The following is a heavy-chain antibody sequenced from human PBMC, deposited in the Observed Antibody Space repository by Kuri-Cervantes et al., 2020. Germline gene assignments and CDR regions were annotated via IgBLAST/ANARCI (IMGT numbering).Heavy chain of an antibody. CDR3: ARAGADCTNGVRYIGLAKTSYTSDY. D-gene: IGHD2-8*01. J-gene: IGHJ4*02. Sequence: GGSLRLSCAASGFTFSSYSMNWVRQAPGKGLEWVSYISSSSSSIYYADSVKGRFTISRDNAKSSLYLQMNSLRDDDTAVYYCARAGADCTNGVRYIGLAKTSYTSDYWGQGTLVTVSS. V-gene: IGHV3-48*02. CDR1: GFTFSSYS. CDR2: ISSSSSSI.